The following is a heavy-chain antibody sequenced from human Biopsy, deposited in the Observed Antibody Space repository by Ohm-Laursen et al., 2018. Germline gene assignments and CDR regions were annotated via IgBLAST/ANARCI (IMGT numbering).Heavy chain of an antibody. CDR2: ITPMVGPA. CDR3: ARSFGVVINFEHNWFDP. Sequence: SSVKVSCKPSAATFSNYAINCLRHAPGQGLEWMGGITPMVGPAKYAQRFQGRVTITADKSTSTADMELSSLRSDDTAVYYCARSFGVVINFEHNWFDPWGQGTLVTVSS. CDR1: AATFSNYA. J-gene: IGHJ5*02. V-gene: IGHV1-69*06. D-gene: IGHD3-3*01.